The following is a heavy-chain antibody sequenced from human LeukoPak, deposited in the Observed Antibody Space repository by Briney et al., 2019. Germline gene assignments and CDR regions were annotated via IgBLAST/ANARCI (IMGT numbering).Heavy chain of an antibody. Sequence: GGSLRLSCAASGFTFSSYGMHWVRQAPGKGLEWVAVIWYDGSNKYYADSVKGRFTISRDNSKNTLYLQMNSLRAEDTAVYYCARGYYDSSGYHEYYFDYWGQGTLVTVSS. J-gene: IGHJ4*02. D-gene: IGHD3-22*01. V-gene: IGHV3-33*01. CDR2: IWYDGSNK. CDR3: ARGYYDSSGYHEYYFDY. CDR1: GFTFSSYG.